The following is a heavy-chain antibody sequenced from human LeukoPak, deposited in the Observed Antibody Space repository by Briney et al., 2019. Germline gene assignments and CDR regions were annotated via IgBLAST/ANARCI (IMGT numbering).Heavy chain of an antibody. CDR2: MNPNSGNT. J-gene: IGHJ4*02. CDR1: GYTFTSYD. CDR3: AREGQVHSYGFGY. D-gene: IGHD5-18*01. Sequence: AASVKVSCKASGYTFTSYDVNWVRQAPGQGLEWMGWMNPNSGNTGYAQKFQGRVTMTRNTSISTAYMELSSLRSEDTAVYYCAREGQVHSYGFGYWGQGTLVTVSS. V-gene: IGHV1-8*01.